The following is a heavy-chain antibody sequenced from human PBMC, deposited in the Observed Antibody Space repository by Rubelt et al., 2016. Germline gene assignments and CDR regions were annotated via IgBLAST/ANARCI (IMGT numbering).Heavy chain of an antibody. Sequence: QESGPGLVKPSETLSLTCTVSGGSISSYYWSWIRQPPGKALEWLALIYWDDDKRYSPSLKSRFTITKDTSKNQVVLTMTNMDPVDTATYYCAHSEYTYGRFDYWGQGTLVTVSS. CDR3: AHSEYTYGRFDY. J-gene: IGHJ4*02. D-gene: IGHD5-18*01. V-gene: IGHV2-5*08. CDR1: GGSISSYYW. CDR2: IYWDDDK.